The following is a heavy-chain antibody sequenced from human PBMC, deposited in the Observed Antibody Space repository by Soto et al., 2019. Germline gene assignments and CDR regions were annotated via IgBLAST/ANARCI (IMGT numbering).Heavy chain of an antibody. CDR2: ISGSGGST. V-gene: IGHV3-23*01. J-gene: IGHJ6*02. CDR3: AKAVYYYYYYGMDV. CDR1: GFTLSSYA. Sequence: GESLKISCAASGFTLSSYAMSWVRQAPGKGLEGVSAISGSGGSTYYADSVKGRFTISRDNSKNPLYLQMNSVRAEDTAVYYCAKAVYYYYYYGMDVWGQGTTVTVSS.